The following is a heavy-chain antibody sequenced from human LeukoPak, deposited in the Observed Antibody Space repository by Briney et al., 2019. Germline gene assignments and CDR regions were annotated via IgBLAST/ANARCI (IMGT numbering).Heavy chain of an antibody. CDR3: ARGLRNTILGGCYY. CDR1: GFTFSSYD. CDR2: ISSSGSNI. Sequence: PGGSLRLSCAASGFTFSSYDMNWVRQTPGKGLEWVSHISSSGSNIYYADSVKGRFTISRDNAKNSLYLQMNSLRAEDTAVYYCARGLRNTILGGCYYWGQGTLVTVSS. D-gene: IGHD3-3*01. V-gene: IGHV3-48*03. J-gene: IGHJ4*02.